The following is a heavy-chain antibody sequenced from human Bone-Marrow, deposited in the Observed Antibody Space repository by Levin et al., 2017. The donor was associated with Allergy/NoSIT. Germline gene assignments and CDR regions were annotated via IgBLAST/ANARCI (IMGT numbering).Heavy chain of an antibody. CDR2: ISYDGSNK. D-gene: IGHD5-18*01. V-gene: IGHV3-30*18. J-gene: IGHJ6*02. Sequence: GGSLRLSCAASGFTFSSYGMHWVRQAPGKGLEWVAVISYDGSNKYYADSVKGRFTISRDNSKNTLYLQMNSLRAEDTAVYYCAKGRYSYGYYYYGMDVWGQGTTVTVSS. CDR3: AKGRYSYGYYYYGMDV. CDR1: GFTFSSYG.